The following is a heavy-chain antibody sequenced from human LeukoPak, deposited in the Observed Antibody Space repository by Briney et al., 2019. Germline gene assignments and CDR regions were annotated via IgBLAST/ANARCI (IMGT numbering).Heavy chain of an antibody. CDR3: ATLPGPDIVVVPAAPFDI. D-gene: IGHD2-2*01. CDR2: INSDGSST. V-gene: IGHV3-74*01. CDR1: GFTFSSYW. J-gene: IGHJ3*02. Sequence: GGSLRLSCAASGFTFSSYWMHWVRQAPGKGLVWVSRINSDGSSTSYADSVKGRFTIPRDNAKNTLYLQMNSLRAEDTAVYYCATLPGPDIVVVPAAPFDIWGQGTMVTVSS.